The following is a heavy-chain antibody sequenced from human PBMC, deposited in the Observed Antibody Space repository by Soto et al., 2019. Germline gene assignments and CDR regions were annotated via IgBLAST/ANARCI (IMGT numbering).Heavy chain of an antibody. CDR2: IIPILGIA. CDR3: AATDGVEGRNFQH. Sequence: QVQLVQSGAEVKKPGSSVKVSCKASGGTFSSYTISWVRQAPGQGLEWMGRIIPILGIANYAQNFQGRVTITADKSTTTAYMELSSLRSAATAVYYCAATDGVEGRNFQHWGQGTLVTVSS. J-gene: IGHJ1*01. D-gene: IGHD3-16*01. V-gene: IGHV1-69*02. CDR1: GGTFSSYT.